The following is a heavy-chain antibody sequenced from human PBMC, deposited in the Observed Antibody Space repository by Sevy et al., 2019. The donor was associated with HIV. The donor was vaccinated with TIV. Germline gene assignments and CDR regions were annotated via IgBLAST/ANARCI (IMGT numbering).Heavy chain of an antibody. CDR1: GGSISSYY. J-gene: IGHJ4*02. V-gene: IGHV4-59*01. Sequence: SETLSLTCTVSGGSISSYYWSWIRQPPGKGLEWIGYIYYSGSTNYNPPLKSRVTLSVDTSKNQFSLRLSSVTAAETAVYYCASGGRHYYDSSGYYEFGTFDYWGQGTLVTVSS. D-gene: IGHD3-22*01. CDR3: ASGGRHYYDSSGYYEFGTFDY. CDR2: IYYSGST.